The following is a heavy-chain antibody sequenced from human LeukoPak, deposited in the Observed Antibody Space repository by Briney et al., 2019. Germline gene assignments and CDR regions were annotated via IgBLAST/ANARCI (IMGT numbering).Heavy chain of an antibody. CDR3: AKGAPSSSSIFDF. D-gene: IGHD6-6*01. CDR1: GFTCGHNA. CDR2: LSGSGGDT. V-gene: IGHV3-23*01. Sequence: GGSLRLSCVASGFTCGHNAMAWVRQAPGKRLEWVSALSGSGGDTFYADSAKGRFTISRDNSKNTLYLQLSSLRPDDTAVYYCAKGAPSSSSIFDFWGPGTLVTVSS. J-gene: IGHJ4*02.